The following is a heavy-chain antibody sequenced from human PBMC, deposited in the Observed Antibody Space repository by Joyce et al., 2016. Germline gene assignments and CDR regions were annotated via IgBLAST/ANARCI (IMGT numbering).Heavy chain of an antibody. CDR2: ISSTGSHI. CDR1: GFTFISYT. V-gene: IGHV3-21*01. D-gene: IGHD4-17*01. Sequence: EVQLVESGGGLVKPGGSLRLSCAASGFTFISYTMNWVRQAPGKRLEWVSSISSTGSHIYYEDSVRGRFTSSRDNAKNSLYLQMNSLGAEDTAVYYCARVMYDNGDTDYYYYYGMDVWGQGTTVTVSS. J-gene: IGHJ6*02. CDR3: ARVMYDNGDTDYYYYYGMDV.